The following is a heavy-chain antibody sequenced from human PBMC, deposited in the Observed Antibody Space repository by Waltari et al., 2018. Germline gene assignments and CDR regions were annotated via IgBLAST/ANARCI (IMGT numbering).Heavy chain of an antibody. CDR1: GYTFTGYY. CDR2: INPNSGGT. D-gene: IGHD6-13*01. V-gene: IGHV1-2*06. Sequence: QVQLVQSGAEVKKPGASVKVSCKASGYTFTGYYMHWVRQDPGQGLEWMGRINPNSGGTNYAQKFQGRVTMTRDTSISTAYMELSRLRSDDTAVYYCAIGYSSSWYTSPPFDYWGQGTLVTVSS. CDR3: AIGYSSSWYTSPPFDY. J-gene: IGHJ4*02.